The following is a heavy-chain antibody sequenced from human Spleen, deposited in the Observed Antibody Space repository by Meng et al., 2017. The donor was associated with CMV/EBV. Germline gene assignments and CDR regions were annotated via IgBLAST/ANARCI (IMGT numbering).Heavy chain of an antibody. CDR2: ISFDGRNK. CDR1: GFTLSNYH. Sequence: GGSLRLSCAASGFTLSNYHMNWVRQAPGKGLDWVAVISFDGRNKYFVDSVKGRFTISRDNSKNTVYLQMNSLRAEDTAVYYCARDTGVFGVVIVWSYGMDVWGQGTTVTVSS. V-gene: IGHV3-30-3*01. D-gene: IGHD3-3*01. J-gene: IGHJ6*02. CDR3: ARDTGVFGVVIVWSYGMDV.